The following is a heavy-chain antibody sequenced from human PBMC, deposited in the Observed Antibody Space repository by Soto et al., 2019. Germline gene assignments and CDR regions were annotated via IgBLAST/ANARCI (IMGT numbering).Heavy chain of an antibody. CDR2: VTHSGTA. CDR1: GGSIDSGAFS. J-gene: IGHJ4*02. V-gene: IGHV4-30-2*01. Sequence: SETLSLTCAVSGGSIDSGAFSLSWIRQPPGKGLEWIGYVTHSGTAYSIPSLNGRLTLSVDSSQTQFSLKLTSVTAADSAFYYCTTVANYFGSGSSVRDYWGLGTVVTVSS. CDR3: TTVANYFGSGSSVRDY. D-gene: IGHD3-10*01.